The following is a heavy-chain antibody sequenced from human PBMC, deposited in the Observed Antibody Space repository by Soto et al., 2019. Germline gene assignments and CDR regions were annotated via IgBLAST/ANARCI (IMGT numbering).Heavy chain of an antibody. CDR3: AKAPYAAAGKGYFDY. CDR2: ISGSGGST. D-gene: IGHD6-13*01. J-gene: IGHJ4*02. CDR1: GFTFSSYA. V-gene: IGHV3-23*01. Sequence: GGSLRLSCAASGFTFSSYAMSWVRQSPGKGLEWVSAISGSGGSTYYADSVKGRFTISRDNSKNTLYLQMNSLRAEDTAVYYCAKAPYAAAGKGYFDYWGQGTLVTVSS.